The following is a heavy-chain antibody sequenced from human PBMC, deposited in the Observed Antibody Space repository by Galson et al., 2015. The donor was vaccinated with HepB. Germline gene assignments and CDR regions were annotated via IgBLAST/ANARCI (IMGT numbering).Heavy chain of an antibody. J-gene: IGHJ3*02. V-gene: IGHV3-15*07. CDR3: TSRYCSSNSCSLGAFDI. D-gene: IGHD2-2*01. CDR2: IKSKTDGGTT. CDR1: GFTFSNAW. Sequence: LRLSCAASGFTFSNAWMNWVRQAPGEGLVGVGRIKSKTDGGTTDDAAAVNGRFTISRDDSKNKLYLKLNSQKNEDTAVYSCTSRYCSSNSCSLGAFDIWGQGTMVTVSS.